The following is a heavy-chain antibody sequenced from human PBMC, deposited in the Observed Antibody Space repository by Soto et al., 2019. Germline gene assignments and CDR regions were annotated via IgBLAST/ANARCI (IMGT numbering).Heavy chain of an antibody. V-gene: IGHV1-69*13. Sequence: SVKVSCKASGGTFSSYASSWEPEAPGQGLERIGGITPTPGTANYAQKFQGRVTITADESTSTAYMELSSLRSEDTAVYYCASGNLVGALAYWGHGTLVTVSS. D-gene: IGHD1-26*01. CDR2: ITPTPGTA. CDR1: GGTFSSYA. CDR3: ASGNLVGALAY. J-gene: IGHJ4*01.